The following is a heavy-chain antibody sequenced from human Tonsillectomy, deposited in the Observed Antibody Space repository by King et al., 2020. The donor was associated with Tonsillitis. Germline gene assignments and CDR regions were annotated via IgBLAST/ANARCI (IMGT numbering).Heavy chain of an antibody. CDR1: GGSISSGGYY. Sequence: VQLQESGPGLVKPSQTLSLTCTVSGGSISSGGYYWSWIRQHPGKGLEWIGYIYYSGSTYYNPSLKSRVTISVETSKNPFSLKLSSVTAADTAVYYCAREPGIAAAGIDYWGQGTLVTVSS. D-gene: IGHD6-13*01. J-gene: IGHJ4*02. CDR2: IYYSGST. V-gene: IGHV4-31*03. CDR3: AREPGIAAAGIDY.